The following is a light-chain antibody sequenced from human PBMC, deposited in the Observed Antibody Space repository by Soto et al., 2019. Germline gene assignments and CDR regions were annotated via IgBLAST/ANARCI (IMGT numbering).Light chain of an antibody. V-gene: IGKV4-1*01. CDR1: QSVLYSSNTKNY. J-gene: IGKJ1*01. CDR2: WAS. Sequence: DIVMTQSPDSLAVSLGERATINCKSSQSVLYSSNTKNYLAWYQQKPGQPPKLLIYWASTRESGVPDRFSGSGSGTDFPLTISGLQAEDVAVYYCQQYYTSPPTFGQGTKVAIK. CDR3: QQYYTSPPT.